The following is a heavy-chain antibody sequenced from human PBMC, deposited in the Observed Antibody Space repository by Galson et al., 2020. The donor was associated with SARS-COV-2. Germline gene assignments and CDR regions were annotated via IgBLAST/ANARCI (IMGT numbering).Heavy chain of an antibody. J-gene: IGHJ6*03. V-gene: IGHV4-59*11. CDR1: GGSISSHY. D-gene: IGHD2-15*01. Sequence: SETLSLTCTVSGGSISSHYWSWIRQPPGKGLEWIGLIYHSGSTNYNPSLKSRGTISVDTSKNQFSLKLNSVTASDTAVFYCARLSPHPYSRYYRDVWGKVTTVTVSS. CDR2: IYHSGST. CDR3: ARLSPHPYSRYYRDV.